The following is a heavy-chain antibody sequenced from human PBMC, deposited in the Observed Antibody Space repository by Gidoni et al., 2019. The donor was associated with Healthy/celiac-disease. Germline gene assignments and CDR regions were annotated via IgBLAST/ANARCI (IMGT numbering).Heavy chain of an antibody. D-gene: IGHD4-17*01. Sequence: QVQLQESGPGLVKPSETLSLTCTVSGGSISSYYWSWIRQPPGKGLDWIGYSYYSGSTNYNPSRKSRVTLSVDTSKNQFSLKLSSVTAADTAVYYCARLPSKLTIGRAPDLYYYYYYGMDVWGQGTTVTVSS. J-gene: IGHJ6*02. CDR2: SYYSGST. CDR1: GGSISSYY. V-gene: IGHV4-59*08. CDR3: ARLPSKLTIGRAPDLYYYYYYGMDV.